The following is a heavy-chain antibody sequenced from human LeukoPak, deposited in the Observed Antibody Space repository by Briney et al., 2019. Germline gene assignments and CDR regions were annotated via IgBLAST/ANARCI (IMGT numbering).Heavy chain of an antibody. Sequence: SESLSLTCTVSGGSISSYYWSWIRQPPGKGLEWIGYIYYSGSTNYNPSLKSRVTISLDTSKNQFSLKLNSVTAADTAVYYCTRRVATTGVYAFDIWGQGTMVTVSS. CDR2: IYYSGST. D-gene: IGHD1-1*01. J-gene: IGHJ3*02. V-gene: IGHV4-59*01. CDR3: TRRVATTGVYAFDI. CDR1: GGSISSYY.